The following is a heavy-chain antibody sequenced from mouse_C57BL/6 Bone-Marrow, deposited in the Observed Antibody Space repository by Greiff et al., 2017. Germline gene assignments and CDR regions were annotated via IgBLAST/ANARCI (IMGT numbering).Heavy chain of an antibody. J-gene: IGHJ4*01. Sequence: QVQLQQPGAELVKPGASVKMSCKASGYTFTSYWITWVKQRPGQGLEWIGDISPGSGSTNYNEKFKSKATLTVDTSSSTAYMQLSSLTAEDSAVYYCARRPYYSNYVYAMDYWGQGTSVTVSS. CDR2: ISPGSGST. CDR3: ARRPYYSNYVYAMDY. V-gene: IGHV1-55*01. CDR1: GYTFTSYW. D-gene: IGHD2-5*01.